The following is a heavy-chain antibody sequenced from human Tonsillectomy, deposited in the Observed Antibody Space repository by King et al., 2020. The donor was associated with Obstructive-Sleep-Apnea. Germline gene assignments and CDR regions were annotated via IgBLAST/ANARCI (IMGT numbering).Heavy chain of an antibody. J-gene: IGHJ4*02. CDR1: GFTFSDAW. Sequence: VQLVESGGGLVQPGGSLRLSCAASGFTFSDAWMSWVRQAPGKGPEWVAKINQDGSQRDLLDSVKGRFTVSRDNAKSSLYLQMTSLGVDDTALYYCAKASTGRDGDHYTTAYWGQGALVTVSS. CDR2: INQDGSQR. D-gene: IGHD5-24*01. V-gene: IGHV3-7*01. CDR3: AKASTGRDGDHYTTAY.